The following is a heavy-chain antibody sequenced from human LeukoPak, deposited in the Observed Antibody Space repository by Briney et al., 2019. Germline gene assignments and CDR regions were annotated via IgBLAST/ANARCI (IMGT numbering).Heavy chain of an antibody. V-gene: IGHV3-7*01. CDR1: GFPFSSYW. CDR2: IKQDGSEK. D-gene: IGHD3-16*01. J-gene: IGHJ5*02. Sequence: PGGSLRLSCVASGFPFSSYWMTWVRQAPGKGLEWVANIKQDGSEKYYVDSVKGRFTISRDNAKDSVYLQMNSLRAEDTAVYYCTRGLGEHGGVSDRWGQGTLVIVS. CDR3: TRGLGEHGGVSDR.